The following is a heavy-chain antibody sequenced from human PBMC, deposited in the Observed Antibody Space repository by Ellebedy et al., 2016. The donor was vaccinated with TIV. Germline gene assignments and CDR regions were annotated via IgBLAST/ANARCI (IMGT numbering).Heavy chain of an antibody. D-gene: IGHD5-12*01. J-gene: IGHJ6*02. V-gene: IGHV4-59*02. CDR2: LYYSGSI. CDR1: GGSVRSYY. CDR3: ARARYVKYGMDV. Sequence: SETLSLXXDVSGGSVRSYYWGWIRQSPGKGLEWIAYLYYSGSITYNPSLRSRVTVSVDTSKHQFSLKLTSVTAADTAMYYCARARYVKYGMDVWGQGTTVTVSS.